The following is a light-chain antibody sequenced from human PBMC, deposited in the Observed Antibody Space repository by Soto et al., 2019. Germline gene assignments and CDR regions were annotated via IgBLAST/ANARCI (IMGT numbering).Light chain of an antibody. J-gene: IGLJ2*01. CDR2: DNH. CDR1: SSDVV. CDR3: GTWDLRLNVGV. Sequence: QSVLTQPPSVSATPGQTVTISCSGSSSDVVSWYQHLPGTAPKLIIYDNHKRPSGIPDRFSGSKSGTSASLVIAGLQTGDEAAYYCGTWDLRLNVGVFGGGTKLTVL. V-gene: IGLV1-51*01.